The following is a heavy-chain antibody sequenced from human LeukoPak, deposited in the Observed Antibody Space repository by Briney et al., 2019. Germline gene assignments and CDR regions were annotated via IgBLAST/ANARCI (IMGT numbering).Heavy chain of an antibody. J-gene: IGHJ4*02. CDR1: GGSISSYY. Sequence: SETLSLTCTVSGGSISSYYWSWIRQPPGKGLEWIGYIYYSGSTNYNPSLKSRVTISVDTSKNQFSLKLSSVTAADTAVYYCAREAVAGGGVDYWGQGTLVTVSS. CDR3: AREAVAGGGVDY. CDR2: IYYSGST. V-gene: IGHV4-59*12. D-gene: IGHD6-19*01.